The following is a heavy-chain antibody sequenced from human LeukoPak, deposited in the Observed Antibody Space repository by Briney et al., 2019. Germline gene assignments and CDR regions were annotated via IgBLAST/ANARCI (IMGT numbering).Heavy chain of an antibody. CDR3: ARDRLSYYNSSGYLHYFDY. Sequence: SVKVSCKASGGTFSSYAISWVRQAPGQGLEWMGGIIPIFGTANYAQKFQGRVTITADESTSTAYMELSSLRSEDTAVYYCARDRLSYYNSSGYLHYFDYWGQGTLVTVSS. J-gene: IGHJ4*02. D-gene: IGHD3-22*01. CDR2: IIPIFGTA. CDR1: GGTFSSYA. V-gene: IGHV1-69*13.